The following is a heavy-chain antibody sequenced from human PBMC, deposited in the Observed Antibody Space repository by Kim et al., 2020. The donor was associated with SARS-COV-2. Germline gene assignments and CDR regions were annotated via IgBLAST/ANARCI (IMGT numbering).Heavy chain of an antibody. CDR1: GFTFSDYY. CDR3: ARVIEEDTDSFDY. J-gene: IGHJ4*02. Sequence: GGSLRLSCAASGFTFSDYYMSWIRQAPGKGLEWVSYISSSSSYTNYADSVKGRFTISRDNAKNSLYLQMNSLRAEDTAVYYCARVIEEDTDSFDYWGQGTLVTVSS. V-gene: IGHV3-11*05. CDR2: ISSSSSYT. D-gene: IGHD2-15*01.